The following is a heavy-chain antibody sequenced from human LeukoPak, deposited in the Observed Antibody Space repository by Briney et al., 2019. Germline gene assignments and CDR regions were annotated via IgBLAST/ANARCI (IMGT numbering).Heavy chain of an antibody. CDR3: ARIRLANYYFDY. Sequence: PGGSLRLSCAASGFTFSSYAMSWVRQAPGKGLEWVSAISGSGGSTYYADSVKGRFTISRGNSKNTLYLQMNSLRAEDMAVYYCARIRLANYYFDYWGQGTLVTVSS. CDR1: GFTFSSYA. V-gene: IGHV3-23*01. J-gene: IGHJ4*02. D-gene: IGHD4/OR15-4a*01. CDR2: ISGSGGST.